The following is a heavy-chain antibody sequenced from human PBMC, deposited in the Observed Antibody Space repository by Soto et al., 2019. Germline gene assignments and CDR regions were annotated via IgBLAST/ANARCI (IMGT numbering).Heavy chain of an antibody. J-gene: IGHJ4*02. D-gene: IGHD6-13*01. CDR3: AAFSISWFQYDFDY. CDR2: IVVGSGNT. Sequence: SLKVSCKASGFTFTSSAVQWVRQARGQRLEWIGWIVVGSGNTNYAQKFQERVTITRDMSTSTAYMELSSLRSEDTAVYYCAAFSISWFQYDFDYWGQGTLVTVSS. CDR1: GFTFTSSA. V-gene: IGHV1-58*01.